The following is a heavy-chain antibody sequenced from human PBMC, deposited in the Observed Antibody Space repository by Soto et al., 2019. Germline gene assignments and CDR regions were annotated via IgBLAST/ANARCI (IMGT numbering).Heavy chain of an antibody. Sequence: SQTLSLTCAISGDSVSSNSAAWNWIRQSPSRGLEWLGRTYYRSKWYNDYAVSVKSRITINPDTSKNQFSLQLNSVTPEDTAVYYCARDLPPYYYDSSGSDAFDIWGQGTMVTVSS. V-gene: IGHV6-1*01. J-gene: IGHJ3*02. CDR1: GDSVSSNSAA. CDR2: TYYRSKWYN. CDR3: ARDLPPYYYDSSGSDAFDI. D-gene: IGHD3-22*01.